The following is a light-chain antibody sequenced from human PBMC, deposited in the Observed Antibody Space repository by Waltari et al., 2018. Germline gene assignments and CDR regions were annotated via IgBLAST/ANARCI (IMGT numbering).Light chain of an antibody. J-gene: IGKJ2*01. V-gene: IGKV3-20*01. Sequence: EIVLTQSPGTLSLSPGQRATLSRRASQRLSSSYLAWYQQKPGQAPRLLIYGASSRATGIPDRFSGSGSGTDFTLTITSLEPEDFAGYSCQQYGSSPPTFGQGTKLEIK. CDR3: QQYGSSPPT. CDR2: GAS. CDR1: QRLSSSY.